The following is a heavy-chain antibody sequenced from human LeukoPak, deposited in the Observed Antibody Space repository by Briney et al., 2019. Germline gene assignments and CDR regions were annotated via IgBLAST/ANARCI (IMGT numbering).Heavy chain of an antibody. Sequence: RTGGSLRLSCAASGFTFSSYWMSWVRQAPGKGLEWVANIKQDGSEKYYVDSVKGRFTISRDNAKNSLYRQMNSLRAEDTAVYYCARDKEEYPGIAAAVDYWGQGTLVTVSS. V-gene: IGHV3-7*01. CDR3: ARDKEEYPGIAAAVDY. CDR1: GFTFSSYW. J-gene: IGHJ4*02. D-gene: IGHD6-13*01. CDR2: IKQDGSEK.